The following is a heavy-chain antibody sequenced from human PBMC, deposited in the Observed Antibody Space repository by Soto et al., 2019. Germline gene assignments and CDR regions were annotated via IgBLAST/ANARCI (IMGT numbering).Heavy chain of an antibody. V-gene: IGHV3-30-3*01. Sequence: GGSLRLSCAASGFTFSSYAMHWVRQAPGKGLEWVAVISYDGSNKYYADSVKGRFTISRDNSKNTLYLQMNSLRAEDTAVYYCARPSDKYYYYGMDVWGQGTTVTVSS. D-gene: IGHD3-9*01. J-gene: IGHJ6*02. CDR2: ISYDGSNK. CDR1: GFTFSSYA. CDR3: ARPSDKYYYYGMDV.